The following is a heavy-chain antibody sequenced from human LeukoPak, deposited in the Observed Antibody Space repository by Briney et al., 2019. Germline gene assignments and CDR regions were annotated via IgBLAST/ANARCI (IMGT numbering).Heavy chain of an antibody. Sequence: ASETLSLTWTVSGGSSSSYYWSWIRQPAGRGLEWIGRIYTSGSTNYNPSLTSRVTMSVDTSKNQFSLNVTSVTAADTAVYYCARYKCNSTTCPTYFDYWGQGILVTVSS. J-gene: IGHJ4*02. CDR3: ARYKCNSTTCPTYFDY. D-gene: IGHD2-2*01. CDR1: GGSSSSYY. CDR2: IYTSGST. V-gene: IGHV4-4*07.